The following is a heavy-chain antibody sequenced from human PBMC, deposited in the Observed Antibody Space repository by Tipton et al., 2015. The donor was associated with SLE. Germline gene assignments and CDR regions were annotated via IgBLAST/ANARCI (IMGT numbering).Heavy chain of an antibody. CDR1: GFSVTTDY. Sequence: SLRLSCAASGFSVTTDYVTWVRQAPGKGLEWVSIIYRSGRTFYGDSVRGRFTVSRDNSKNMVHLQMNSLRGDDSAIYFCARVEPMYYGMDLWGNGTTVTVSS. CDR2: IYRSGRT. D-gene: IGHD2-8*01. J-gene: IGHJ6*04. CDR3: ARVEPMYYGMDL. V-gene: IGHV3-53*05.